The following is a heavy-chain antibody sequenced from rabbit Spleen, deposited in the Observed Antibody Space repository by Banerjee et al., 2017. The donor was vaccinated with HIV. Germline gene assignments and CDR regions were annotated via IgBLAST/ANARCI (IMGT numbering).Heavy chain of an antibody. CDR2: ITTGAGT. Sequence: QSVEESGGRLVTPGTPLTLTCTASGFSLSSYSISWVRQAPGKGLEWIGIITTGAGTWYVNWAKGRFTISKTSTTVDLKITSPTTEDTATYFCARVFLGNYYGMDLWGPGTLVTVS. D-gene: IGHD4-2*01. J-gene: IGHJ6*01. CDR1: GFSLSSYS. CDR3: ARVFLGNYYGMDL. V-gene: IGHV1S69*01.